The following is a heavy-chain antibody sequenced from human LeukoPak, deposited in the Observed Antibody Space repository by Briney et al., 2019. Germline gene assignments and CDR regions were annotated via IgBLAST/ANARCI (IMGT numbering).Heavy chain of an antibody. J-gene: IGHJ4*02. CDR1: GYGFPNYW. Sequence: GESLKISCKGSGYGFPNYWIGWLRQMPGKGLEWMGIIYPADSDARYSPSFQGQVTLSAGKSISTAYLQWSSLKASDTAMYYCARSSGSGWSFFDYWGQGTLVTVSS. V-gene: IGHV5-51*01. CDR3: ARSSGSGWSFFDY. CDR2: IYPADSDA. D-gene: IGHD6-19*01.